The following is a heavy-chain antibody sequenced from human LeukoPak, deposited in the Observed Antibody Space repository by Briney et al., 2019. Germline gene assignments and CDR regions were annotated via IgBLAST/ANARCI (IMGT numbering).Heavy chain of an antibody. CDR3: VRNDTSGVGLDY. CDR1: GFTFSNHA. Sequence: PGGSLRLSCAASGFTFSNHAMTWVRQAPGKGLEWVSNISDRGTSINYAVSVEGRFSISRDNAKNTLYLQMNSLRDEDTAVYYCVRNDTSGVGLDYWGQGSLVTVSS. J-gene: IGHJ4*02. V-gene: IGHV3-23*01. D-gene: IGHD3-3*01. CDR2: ISDRGTSI.